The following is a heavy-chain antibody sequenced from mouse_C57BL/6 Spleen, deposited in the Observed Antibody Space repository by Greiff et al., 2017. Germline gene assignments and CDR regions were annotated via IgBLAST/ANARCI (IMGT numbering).Heavy chain of an antibody. CDR1: GFSLTSYG. D-gene: IGHD2-3*01. V-gene: IGHV2-9*01. Sequence: QVQLKQSGPGLVAPSQSLSITCTVSGFSLTSYGVDWVRQPPGKGLEWLGVIWGGGSTNYNSALMSRLSISKDNSKSQVFLKMNSLQTDDTAMYYCAKRAYDGYLYWYFDVWGTGTTVTVSS. CDR2: IWGGGST. CDR3: AKRAYDGYLYWYFDV. J-gene: IGHJ1*03.